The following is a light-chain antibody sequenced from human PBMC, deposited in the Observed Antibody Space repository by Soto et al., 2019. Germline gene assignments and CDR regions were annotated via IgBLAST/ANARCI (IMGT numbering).Light chain of an antibody. CDR1: SSDVGGYNY. V-gene: IGLV2-14*01. Sequence: QSALTQPASVSGSPGQSITISCTGTSSDVGGYNYVSWYQQHPGKAPKLMIYDVSNRPSGVSNRFSGSKSGNTASLTISGLQAEEEADYYCSSDTSSSWVFGGGTKVTVL. CDR2: DVS. CDR3: SSDTSSSWV. J-gene: IGLJ3*02.